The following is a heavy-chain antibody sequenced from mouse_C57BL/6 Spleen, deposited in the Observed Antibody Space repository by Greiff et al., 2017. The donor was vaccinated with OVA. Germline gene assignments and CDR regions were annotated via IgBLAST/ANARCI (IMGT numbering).Heavy chain of an antibody. CDR1: GYTFTSYW. D-gene: IGHD4-1*01. V-gene: IGHV1-50*01. CDR3: ARPWEG. CDR2: IDPSDSYT. J-gene: IGHJ2*01. Sequence: QVQLQQSGAELVKPGASVKLSCKASGYTFTSYWMQWVKQRPGQGLEWIGEIDPSDSYTNYNQKFKGKATLTVDTSSSTAYMQLSSLTSEDSAVYYCARPWEGWGQGTTLTVSS.